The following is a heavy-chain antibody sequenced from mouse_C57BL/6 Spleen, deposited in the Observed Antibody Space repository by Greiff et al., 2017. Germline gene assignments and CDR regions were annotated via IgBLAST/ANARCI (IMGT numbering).Heavy chain of an antibody. CDR1: GYSITSGYY. CDR3: AALRLLDY. D-gene: IGHD3-2*02. Sequence: EVKLVESGPGLVKPSQSLSLTCSVTGYSITSGYYWNWIRQFPGNKLEWMGYISYDGSNNYNPSLKNRISITRDTSKNQFFLKLNSVTTEDTATYYCAALRLLDYWGQGTTLTVSS. V-gene: IGHV3-6*01. J-gene: IGHJ2*01. CDR2: ISYDGSN.